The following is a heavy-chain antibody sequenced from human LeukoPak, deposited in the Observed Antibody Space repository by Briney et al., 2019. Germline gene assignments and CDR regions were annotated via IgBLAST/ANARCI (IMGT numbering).Heavy chain of an antibody. J-gene: IGHJ5*02. D-gene: IGHD1-1*01. CDR2: VYYTVIP. V-gene: IGHV4-38-2*01. CDR1: GVSISSGYY. Sequence: SETLSLTCGVSGVSISSGYYWAWIRQPPGKGLEWIGSVYYTVIPYYGPSLNSRVTISLDTSKNQLSLKLTSVTAADTAVYYCARSGTNGTDHWFDPWGQGTLVTVSS. CDR3: ARSGTNGTDHWFDP.